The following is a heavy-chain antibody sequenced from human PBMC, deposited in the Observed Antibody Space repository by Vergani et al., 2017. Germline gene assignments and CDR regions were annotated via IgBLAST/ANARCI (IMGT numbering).Heavy chain of an antibody. J-gene: IGHJ4*02. Sequence: QVQLVESGGGVVQPGGSLRLSCAASGFTFSSYGMHWVRQAPGKGLEWVAFIRYDGSNKYYADSVKGRFTISRDNSKNTLYLQMNSLRAEDTAVYYCARRRWIAVAGTVDYWGQGTLVTVSS. CDR3: ARRRWIAVAGTVDY. CDR1: GFTFSSYG. V-gene: IGHV3-30*02. CDR2: IRYDGSNK. D-gene: IGHD6-19*01.